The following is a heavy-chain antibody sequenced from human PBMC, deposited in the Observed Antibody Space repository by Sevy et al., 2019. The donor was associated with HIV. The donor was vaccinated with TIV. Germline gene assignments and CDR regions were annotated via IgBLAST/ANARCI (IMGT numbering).Heavy chain of an antibody. V-gene: IGHV1-18*01. J-gene: IGHJ4*02. CDR3: ARERIGSSWYYFDY. Sequence: ASVKVSCKASGYTFTSYGISWVRQAPGQGLEWMGWISAYNGNTNYAQKLQGRVTMTTGTSTSTAYMELRSLRSDDTAVYYCARERIGSSWYYFDYWGQGTLVTVSS. CDR2: ISAYNGNT. D-gene: IGHD6-13*01. CDR1: GYTFTSYG.